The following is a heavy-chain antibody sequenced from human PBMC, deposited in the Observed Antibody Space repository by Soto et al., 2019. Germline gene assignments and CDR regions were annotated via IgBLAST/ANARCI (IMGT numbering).Heavy chain of an antibody. CDR2: MNPNSCNT. CDR3: ARGASP. J-gene: IGHJ5*02. CDR1: GYTFTSSD. Sequence: ASVKVSCKASGYTFTSSDISWVRQATGQGLEWMGWMNPNSCNTGYAQKFQGRITLNRSTSINTAYLEFSSLSSDDSGVYYCARGASPWGQGTLVTVSS. V-gene: IGHV1-8*01.